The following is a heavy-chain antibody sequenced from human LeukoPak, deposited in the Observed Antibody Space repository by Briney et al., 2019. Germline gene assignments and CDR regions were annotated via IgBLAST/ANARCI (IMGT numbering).Heavy chain of an antibody. D-gene: IGHD3-3*01. J-gene: IGHJ6*02. CDR3: ARDHYDFWSGYYSYGMDV. CDR2: MNPNSGNT. V-gene: IGHV1-8*01. CDR1: GYTFTSYD. Sequence: ASVKVSCKASGYTFTSYDINWVRQATGQGLEWMGWMNPNSGNTGYAQKFQGRVTMTRNTSISTAYMELSSLRPEDTAVYYCARDHYDFWSGYYSYGMDVWGQGTTVTVSS.